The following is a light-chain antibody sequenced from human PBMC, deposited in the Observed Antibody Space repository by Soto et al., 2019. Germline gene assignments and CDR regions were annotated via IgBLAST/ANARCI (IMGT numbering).Light chain of an antibody. CDR3: QQRSNWPLT. J-gene: IGKJ4*01. CDR1: QSAGNF. Sequence: EIVMTQSPATLSVSPGETASLSCRASQSAGNFLAWYQQKPGQAPRLLIYYIYTRATGIPARFSGSGSGTDFTLTISSLEPEDFAVYYCQQRSNWPLTFGGGTKVDI. V-gene: IGKV3-11*01. CDR2: YIY.